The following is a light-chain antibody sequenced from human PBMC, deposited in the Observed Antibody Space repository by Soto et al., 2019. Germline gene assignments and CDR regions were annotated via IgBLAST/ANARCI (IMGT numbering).Light chain of an antibody. CDR3: AAWDDSLNGWV. CDR1: SSNIGSNT. CDR2: SNN. V-gene: IGLV1-44*01. J-gene: IGLJ3*02. Sequence: QPVLTQPPSASGTPGQRVTISCSGSSSNIGSNTVNWYQQLPGTAPNLLIYSNNQRPSGVPDRFSGSKSGTSASLAISGLQSEEEADYYCAAWDDSLNGWVFGGGTKLTVL.